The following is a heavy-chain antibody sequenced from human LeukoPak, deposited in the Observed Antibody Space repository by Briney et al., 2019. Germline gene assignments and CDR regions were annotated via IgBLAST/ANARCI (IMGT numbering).Heavy chain of an antibody. V-gene: IGHV3-21*01. CDR1: GFTFSSYW. D-gene: IGHD3-16*02. Sequence: PGGSLRLSCAASGFTFSSYWMSWVRQAPGKGLEWVSSISSSGSYMYYADSVKGRFTISRDNAKNSLYLQMNSLRAEDTAVYYCKIGYDYVWGSYREVDYWGQGTLVTVSS. CDR3: KIGYDYVWGSYREVDY. CDR2: ISSSGSYM. J-gene: IGHJ4*02.